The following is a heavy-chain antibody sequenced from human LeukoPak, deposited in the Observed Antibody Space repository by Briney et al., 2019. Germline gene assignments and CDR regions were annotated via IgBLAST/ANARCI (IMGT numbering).Heavy chain of an antibody. Sequence: GGSLRLSCAASGFNFRSYWMSWVRQAPGKGLERVADIKQDGREKYYVDSVKGRFTISRDNAKNSLYLQMNSLRAEDTAVYYCARYMITFGGVSPLDYWGQGTLVTVSS. CDR2: IKQDGREK. CDR1: GFNFRSYW. J-gene: IGHJ4*02. D-gene: IGHD3-16*01. CDR3: ARYMITFGGVSPLDY. V-gene: IGHV3-7*01.